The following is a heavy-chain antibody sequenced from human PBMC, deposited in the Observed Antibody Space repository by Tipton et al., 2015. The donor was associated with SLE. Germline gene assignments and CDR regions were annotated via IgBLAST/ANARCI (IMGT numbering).Heavy chain of an antibody. CDR3: ATGTGAARDS. CDR2: IYHSGTT. D-gene: IGHD6-19*01. Sequence: SLRLSCAASGFTFSTFTMNWVRQAPGKGLEWIGEIYHSGTTNYNPSLKSRVTMSVDKSKNQFSLKLSSVTAADTAVYYCATGTGAARDSWGQGTLVTVSS. J-gene: IGHJ4*02. CDR1: GFTFSTFTM. V-gene: IGHV4-4*02.